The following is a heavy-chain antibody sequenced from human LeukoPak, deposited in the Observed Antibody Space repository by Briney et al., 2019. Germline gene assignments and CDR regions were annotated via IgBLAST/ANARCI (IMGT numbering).Heavy chain of an antibody. CDR3: ARVSWPPGSSWYYFDY. Sequence: GGSLRLSCAASGFTFSSTWMHWVRQVPGKELVWVARIESDGRRTTYAESVKGRFTISRDNAKNTLYLEMNSLRVEDTAVYYCARVSWPPGSSWYYFDYWGQGTLVTVSS. J-gene: IGHJ4*02. D-gene: IGHD3-10*01. CDR1: GFTFSSTW. CDR2: IESDGRRT. V-gene: IGHV3-74*03.